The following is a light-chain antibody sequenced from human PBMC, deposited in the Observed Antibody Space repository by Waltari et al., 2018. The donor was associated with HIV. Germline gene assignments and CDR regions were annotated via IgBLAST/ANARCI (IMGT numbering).Light chain of an antibody. CDR3: HQYTDYSTYS. CDR1: ETVDKW. Sequence: DIQLTQSPSTLSAFTGDRVNITCRASETVDKWLAWYQQKPGEAPKLLIYMASTLQHGVPSRFSGSGSGTEFTLTISSPQPDDSATYFCHQYTDYSTYSFGQGTKLEI. CDR2: MAS. J-gene: IGKJ2*03. V-gene: IGKV1-5*03.